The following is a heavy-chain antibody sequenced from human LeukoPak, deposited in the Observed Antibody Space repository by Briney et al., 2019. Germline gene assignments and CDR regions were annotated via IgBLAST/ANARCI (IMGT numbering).Heavy chain of an antibody. CDR3: ARILYYDSSGPPDY. V-gene: IGHV1-18*01. J-gene: IGHJ4*02. CDR1: GYTFTTYG. D-gene: IGHD3-22*01. CDR2: ISAYNGDT. Sequence: ASVKVSCKASGYTFTTYGISWVRQAPGQGLEWMGWISAYNGDTNYAQRLQGRVTMTTDTSTSTAYMELRSLRSDDTAVYYCARILYYDSSGPPDYWGQGTLVTVSP.